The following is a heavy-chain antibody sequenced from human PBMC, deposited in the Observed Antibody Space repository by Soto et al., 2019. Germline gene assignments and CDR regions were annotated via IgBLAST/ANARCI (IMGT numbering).Heavy chain of an antibody. J-gene: IGHJ4*02. CDR2: IIHSGST. Sequence: QVQLQQWGAGLLKPSETLSLTCVVYGGSFSGYFWSWIRQPPGKGLEWIGEIIHSGSTNYNPSLQSRVTISVDTSKNQFSLKLSSVTAADTAVYYCARGGYGGNSGLGQLVYWCQGTLVTVSS. V-gene: IGHV4-34*02. D-gene: IGHD4-17*01. CDR1: GGSFSGYF. CDR3: ARGGYGGNSGLGQLVY.